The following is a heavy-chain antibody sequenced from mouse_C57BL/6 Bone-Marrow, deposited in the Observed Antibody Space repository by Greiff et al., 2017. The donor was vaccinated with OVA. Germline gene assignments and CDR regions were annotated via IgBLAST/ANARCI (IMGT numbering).Heavy chain of an antibody. D-gene: IGHD2-3*01. Sequence: VKLQESGAELVMPGASVKLSCKASGYTFTSYWMHWVKQRPGQGLEWIGEIDPSDSYTNYNQKFKGKSTLTVDKSSSTAYMQLSSLTSEDSAVYYCARGDGYPCAYGGQGTLVTVSA. J-gene: IGHJ3*01. CDR2: IDPSDSYT. V-gene: IGHV1-69*01. CDR1: GYTFTSYW. CDR3: ARGDGYPCAY.